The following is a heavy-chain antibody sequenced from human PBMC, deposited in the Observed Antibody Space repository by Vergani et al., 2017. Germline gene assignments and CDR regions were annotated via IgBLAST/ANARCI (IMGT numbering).Heavy chain of an antibody. CDR2: IKQDGSEK. V-gene: IGHV3-7*03. Sequence: EVQLVESGGGLVQPGGSLRLSCAASGFTFSSYWMSWVRQAPGKGLEWVANIKQDGSEKYYVDSVKGRFTISRDNAKNSLYLEMNSLRAEDTAVYYCARGVTIVRGVKKYFDYWGQGTLVTVSS. D-gene: IGHD3-10*01. CDR1: GFTFSSYW. CDR3: ARGVTIVRGVKKYFDY. J-gene: IGHJ4*02.